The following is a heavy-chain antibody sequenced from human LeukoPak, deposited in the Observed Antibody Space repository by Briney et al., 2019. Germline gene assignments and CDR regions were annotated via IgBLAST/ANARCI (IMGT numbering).Heavy chain of an antibody. CDR1: GGTFSSYA. J-gene: IGHJ6*02. CDR3: ARGSYYYGMDV. CDR2: IIPIFGTA. Sequence: SVKVSCKASGGTFSSYAISWVRQAPGQGLEWMGGIIPIFGTANYAQKFQGRVTMTRNTSISTAYMELSSLRSEDTAVYYCARGSYYYGMDVWGQGTTVTVSS. V-gene: IGHV1-69*05.